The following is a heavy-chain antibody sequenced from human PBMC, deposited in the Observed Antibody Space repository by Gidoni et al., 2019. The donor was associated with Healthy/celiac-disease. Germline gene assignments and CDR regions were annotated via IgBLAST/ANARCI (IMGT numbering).Heavy chain of an antibody. CDR2: ISAYNGNT. J-gene: IGHJ5*02. CDR1: GYTSTSYG. Sequence: QVQLVQSGAEVKKPGASVKVSCKASGYTSTSYGISWVRQAPGQGLEWMGWISAYNGNTNYAQKLQGRVTMTTDTSTSTAYMELRSLRSDDTAVYYCARDIVVVPAAILRLGWFDPWGQGTLVTVSS. V-gene: IGHV1-18*01. D-gene: IGHD2-2*02. CDR3: ARDIVVVPAAILRLGWFDP.